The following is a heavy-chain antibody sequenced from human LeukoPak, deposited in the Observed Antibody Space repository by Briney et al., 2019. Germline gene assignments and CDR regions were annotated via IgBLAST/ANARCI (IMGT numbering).Heavy chain of an antibody. CDR1: GGSFRGYY. D-gene: IGHD5-24*01. J-gene: IGHJ4*02. Sequence: PSETLSLTCPVHGGSFRGYYWSGIAQPPGKGRDWIEEINHRGSTNYNPSLKSRVTISVDTSKNQFSLKLSSVTAADTAVYYCAREMGTEFDYWGQGTLVTVSS. CDR3: AREMGTEFDY. CDR2: INHRGST. V-gene: IGHV4-34*01.